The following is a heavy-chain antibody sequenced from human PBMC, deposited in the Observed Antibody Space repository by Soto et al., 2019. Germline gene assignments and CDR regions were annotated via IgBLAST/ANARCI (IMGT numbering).Heavy chain of an antibody. CDR1: GFMFANYA. J-gene: IGHJ6*01. Sequence: EASLRLSCAASGFMFANYAMGWLRQAPGKGLEWVSASTRSGGVTYYADSVNGRFTVSIDNSKNTLYLQMHSLRAEDAAIFYCAKGDTHGIIPPTVGDSYYNYQIDFWGQGTRVTVSS. D-gene: IGHD5-12*01. CDR2: STRSGGVT. V-gene: IGHV3-23*01. CDR3: AKGDTHGIIPPTVGDSYYNYQIDF.